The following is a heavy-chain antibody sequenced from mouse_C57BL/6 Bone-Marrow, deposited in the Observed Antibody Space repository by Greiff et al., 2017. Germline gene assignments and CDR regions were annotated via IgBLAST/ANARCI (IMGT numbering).Heavy chain of an antibody. CDR3: ARQCYCSHDY. J-gene: IGHJ2*01. D-gene: IGHD2-12*01. CDR1: GYTFTSYG. V-gene: IGHV1-81*01. Sequence: QVQLQQPGAELARPGASVKLSCKASGYTFTSYGISWVKQRTGQGLEWIGEIYPRSGNTYYNEKFKGKATLTADKSSSTAYMELRSLTSEDSAVDYCARQCYCSHDYWGQGTTLTVSS. CDR2: IYPRSGNT.